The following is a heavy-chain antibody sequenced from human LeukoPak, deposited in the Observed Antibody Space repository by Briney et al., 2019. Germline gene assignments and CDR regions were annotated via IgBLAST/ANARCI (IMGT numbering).Heavy chain of an antibody. Sequence: XSXGXXXPGKGLEWVANIKQDGSEKYYVDCVKGRFTISRDNAKNSVYVKMNSLRAEDTAVYYCARDPVASPLVAFDIWGQGTMVTVSS. CDR3: ARDPVASPLVAFDI. CDR2: IKQDGSEK. D-gene: IGHD2-21*01. J-gene: IGHJ3*02. V-gene: IGHV3-7*01.